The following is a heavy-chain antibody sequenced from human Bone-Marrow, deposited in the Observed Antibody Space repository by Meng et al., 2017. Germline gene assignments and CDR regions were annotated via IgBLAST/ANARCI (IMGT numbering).Heavy chain of an antibody. D-gene: IGHD6-13*01. CDR1: GITFRNLW. J-gene: IGHJ4*02. CDR2: IYSGSST. Sequence: GSLKILWVASGITFRNLWMTWVRQAPGKGLEWVSVIYSGSSTYYADSVKGRFTISRDNSKNTLYLQMNSLRAEDTAVYYCAKDHYSSSWGPVDYFDYWGQGTLVTVSS. V-gene: IGHV3-53*01. CDR3: AKDHYSSSWGPVDYFDY.